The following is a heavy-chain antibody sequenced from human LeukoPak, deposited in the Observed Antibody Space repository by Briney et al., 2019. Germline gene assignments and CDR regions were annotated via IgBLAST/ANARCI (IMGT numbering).Heavy chain of an antibody. CDR1: EGTFSSYA. CDR2: IIPIFGTA. J-gene: IGHJ4*02. Sequence: SVKASCKASEGTFSSYAISWVRQAPGQGLESMGRIIPIFGTANYAQKFQGRVTITTDESTSTAYMELSSLRSEDTAVYYCARVPLELWLHDYWGQGTLVTVSS. V-gene: IGHV1-69*05. D-gene: IGHD6-19*01. CDR3: ARVPLELWLHDY.